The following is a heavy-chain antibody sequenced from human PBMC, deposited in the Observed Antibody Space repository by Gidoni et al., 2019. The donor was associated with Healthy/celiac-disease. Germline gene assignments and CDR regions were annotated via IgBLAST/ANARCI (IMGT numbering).Heavy chain of an antibody. J-gene: IGHJ6*02. V-gene: IGHV3-23*01. CDR2: ISGSGGST. D-gene: IGHD2-15*01. CDR1: GVTFCSYA. Sequence: EVQLLESGGGLVQPGGSLRLSCAASGVTFCSYAISWVRQAPGKGLEWVSAISGSGGSTYYADSVKGRFTISRDNSKNTLYLQMNSLRAEDTAVYYCAKWLDCSGGSCHYGMDVWGQGTTVTVSS. CDR3: AKWLDCSGGSCHYGMDV.